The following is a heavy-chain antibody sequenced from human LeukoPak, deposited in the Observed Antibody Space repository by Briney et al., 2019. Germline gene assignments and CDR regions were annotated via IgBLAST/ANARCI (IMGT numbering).Heavy chain of an antibody. V-gene: IGHV4-34*01. CDR1: GGSFSGYY. D-gene: IGHD3-3*01. CDR2: INHSGST. CDR3: ARARITIFGVVIGYDY. Sequence: SETLSLTCAVYGGSFSGYYWSWIRQPPGKGLEWIGEINHSGSTNYNPSFKSRVTISVDTSKDQFSLKLSSVTAADTAVYYCARARITIFGVVIGYDYWGQGTLVTVSS. J-gene: IGHJ4*02.